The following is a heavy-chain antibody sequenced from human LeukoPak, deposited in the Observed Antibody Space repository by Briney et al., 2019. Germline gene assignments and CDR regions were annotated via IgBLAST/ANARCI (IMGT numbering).Heavy chain of an antibody. CDR1: GFTFINYA. Sequence: GGSLRLSCAASGFTFINYAMSWVRQAPGKGLEWVSVISGSGGSTYYADSVKGRFTISRDNSKNTLYLQMNSLRADDTAIYHCAKATIIVVPAASFDHWGQGTLVTVSS. CDR2: ISGSGGST. D-gene: IGHD2-2*01. J-gene: IGHJ4*02. CDR3: AKATIIVVPAASFDH. V-gene: IGHV3-23*01.